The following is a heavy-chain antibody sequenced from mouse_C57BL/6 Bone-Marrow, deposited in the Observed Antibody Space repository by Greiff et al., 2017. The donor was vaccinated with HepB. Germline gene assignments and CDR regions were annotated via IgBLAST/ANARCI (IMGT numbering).Heavy chain of an antibody. CDR1: GYAFTNYL. CDR3: ARPYGDIGHRYYAMDY. CDR2: INPGSGGT. V-gene: IGHV1-54*01. D-gene: IGHD2-13*01. J-gene: IGHJ4*01. Sequence: QVQLQQSGAELVRPGTSVKVSCKASGYAFTNYLLEWVKQRPGQGLEWIGVINPGSGGTNYNEKFKGKATLTADKSSSTAYMQLSSLTSEDSAVYFCARPYGDIGHRYYAMDYWGQGTSVTVSS.